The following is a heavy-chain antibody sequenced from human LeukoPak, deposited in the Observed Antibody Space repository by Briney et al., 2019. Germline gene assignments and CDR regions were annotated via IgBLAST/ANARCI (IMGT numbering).Heavy chain of an antibody. CDR1: GYTFTSYY. CDR2: INPSGGST. CDR3: ARGISGFGELLSLHFDY. V-gene: IGHV1-46*01. Sequence: GASVKVSCKASGYTFTSYYMHWVRQAPGQGLEWMGIINPSGGSTSYAQKFQGRVTMTRDTSTSTVYMELSSLRSEDTAVYYCARGISGFGELLSLHFDYWGQGTLVTVSS. D-gene: IGHD3-10*01. J-gene: IGHJ4*02.